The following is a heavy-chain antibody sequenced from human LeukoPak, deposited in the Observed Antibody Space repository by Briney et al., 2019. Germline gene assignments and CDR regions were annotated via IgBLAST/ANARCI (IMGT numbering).Heavy chain of an antibody. Sequence: GGSLRLSCAASGFTFSGHAMSWVRQAPGKRLEWVSAISESGDATNYADSVRGRFTISRDNSKNTVHLQLNSLRAADTAVYYCVKDLWPAGNRGGYYSPFDYWGQGTLVTVSS. J-gene: IGHJ4*02. CDR3: VKDLWPAGNRGGYYSPFDY. V-gene: IGHV3-23*01. CDR1: GFTFSGHA. D-gene: IGHD3-3*01. CDR2: ISESGDAT.